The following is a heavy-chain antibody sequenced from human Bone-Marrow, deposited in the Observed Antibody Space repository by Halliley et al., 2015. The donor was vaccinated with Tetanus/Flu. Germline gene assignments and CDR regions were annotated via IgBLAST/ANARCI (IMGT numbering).Heavy chain of an antibody. Sequence: GGRTYYADSVKGRFTISRDNSKNPLYLQMNSLRVGEPAVYYCAKVGDNGSSRPPRYYFDSWGQGALVTVSS. CDR3: AKVGDNGSSRPPRYYFDS. J-gene: IGHJ4*02. V-gene: IGHV3-23*01. CDR2: GGRT. D-gene: IGHD2-15*01.